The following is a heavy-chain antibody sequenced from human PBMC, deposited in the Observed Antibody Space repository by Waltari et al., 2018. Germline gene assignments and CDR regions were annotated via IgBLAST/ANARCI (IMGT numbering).Heavy chain of an antibody. V-gene: IGHV3-30*01. D-gene: IGHD2-2*02. CDR2: MSYDGSSK. J-gene: IGHJ4*02. Sequence: QVQMVESGGGVVQPGRSLRLSCAASGFTFSSYSIHWVRQAPGKGLEWVALMSYDGSSKYYADSVKGRFTVSRDNSKNKVYLQLNSLRVEDTAVYYCAREDICRSTTCYTLDYWGLGTLVTVSS. CDR3: AREDICRSTTCYTLDY. CDR1: GFTFSSYS.